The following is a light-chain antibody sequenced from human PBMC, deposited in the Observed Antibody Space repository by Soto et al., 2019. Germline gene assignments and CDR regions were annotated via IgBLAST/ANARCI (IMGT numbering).Light chain of an antibody. V-gene: IGKV3D-15*01. Sequence: EIVMTQSPATLSVSPGERATLSCRASQSVRSNLAWSQQKPGQAPRPLIYGAPTSATAIPATFSGSGSGTQCTLTISRLKSEDFAVYYCQQYNNWPAITFGQGTRLEI. CDR3: QQYNNWPAIT. CDR2: GAP. CDR1: QSVRSN. J-gene: IGKJ5*01.